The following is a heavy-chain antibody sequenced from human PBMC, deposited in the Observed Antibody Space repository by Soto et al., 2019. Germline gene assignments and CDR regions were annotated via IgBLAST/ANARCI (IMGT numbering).Heavy chain of an antibody. J-gene: IGHJ6*03. D-gene: IGHD3-9*01. CDR1: GGSFSVYY. CDR3: ASQGLPYFDWSPTPLYYMDV. CDR2: INHSGNT. Sequence: PSETLSLTCAVYGGSFSVYYWSWIRQPPGKGLEWIGEINHSGNTNYNPSLKSRVTISVDKSKNQFSLKLSSVTAADTAVYYCASQGLPYFDWSPTPLYYMDVWGKGTTVTVSS. V-gene: IGHV4-34*01.